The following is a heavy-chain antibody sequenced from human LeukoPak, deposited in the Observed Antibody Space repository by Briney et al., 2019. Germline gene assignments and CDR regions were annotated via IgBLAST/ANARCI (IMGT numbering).Heavy chain of an antibody. CDR3: ARGSSDWYADY. J-gene: IGHJ4*02. D-gene: IGHD6-19*01. Sequence: SQTLSLTCTVSGGSISSYYWSWIRQPPGKGLEWIGYIYYSGNTKYNPSLKSRVTISVDTSKKQFSLKVSSVTAADTAVYYCARGSSDWYADYWGQGTLVTVSS. CDR2: IYYSGNT. V-gene: IGHV4-59*01. CDR1: GGSISSYY.